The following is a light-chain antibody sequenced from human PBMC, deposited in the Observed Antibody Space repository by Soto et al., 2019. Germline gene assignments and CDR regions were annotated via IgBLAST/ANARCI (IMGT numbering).Light chain of an antibody. CDR3: CSFALRSTLI. J-gene: IGLJ2*01. CDR2: EGG. Sequence: QSALTQPASVSGSPGQSITISCTGTSSDVGNYKLVSWYQQYPGKAPKLMIYEGGKRPSGVSNRFSGSKSGNTASLTISGLQAEDEADYYCCSFALRSTLIFGGGTKLTVL. V-gene: IGLV2-23*01. CDR1: SSDVGNYKL.